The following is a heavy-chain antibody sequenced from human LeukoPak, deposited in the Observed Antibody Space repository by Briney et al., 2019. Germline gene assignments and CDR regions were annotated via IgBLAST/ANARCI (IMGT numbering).Heavy chain of an antibody. J-gene: IGHJ3*02. D-gene: IGHD3-22*01. CDR3: AKDLNYYDSSGYYIGIDAFDI. V-gene: IGHV3-23*01. Sequence: GGSLRLSCAASGFTFSSYAMSWVRQAPGKGLEWVSAISGSGGSTYYADSVKGRFTISRDNSKNTLYLQMNSLRAEDTAVYYCAKDLNYYDSSGYYIGIDAFDIWGQGTMVTVSS. CDR2: ISGSGGST. CDR1: GFTFSSYA.